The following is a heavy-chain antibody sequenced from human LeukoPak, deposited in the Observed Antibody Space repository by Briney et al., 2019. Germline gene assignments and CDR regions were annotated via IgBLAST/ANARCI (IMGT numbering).Heavy chain of an antibody. CDR2: ISYDGSSK. Sequence: GSLRLSFAASGFPFSSYAMHWVRPAPGKGLEWVAVISYDGSSKYYADSVKGRFTISRDNSKNTLYLQMNSLRAEDTAVYYCARQGSSGWSGNFDYWGQGTLVTVSS. J-gene: IGHJ4*02. CDR1: GFPFSSYA. V-gene: IGHV3-30*04. CDR3: ARQGSSGWSGNFDY. D-gene: IGHD6-19*01.